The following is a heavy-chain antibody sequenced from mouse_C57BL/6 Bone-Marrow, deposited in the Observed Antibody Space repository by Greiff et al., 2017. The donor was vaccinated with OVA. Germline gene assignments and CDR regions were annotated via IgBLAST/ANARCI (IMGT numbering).Heavy chain of an antibody. J-gene: IGHJ3*01. D-gene: IGHD4-1*02. CDR1: GFNIKDDY. Sequence: EVKVEESGAELVRPGASVKLSCTASGFNIKDDYMHWVKQRPEQGLEWIGWIDPENGDTEYASKFQGKATITADTSSNTAYLQLSSLTSEDTAVYYCTSTAPWFAYWGQGTLVTVSA. V-gene: IGHV14-4*01. CDR2: IDPENGDT. CDR3: TSTAPWFAY.